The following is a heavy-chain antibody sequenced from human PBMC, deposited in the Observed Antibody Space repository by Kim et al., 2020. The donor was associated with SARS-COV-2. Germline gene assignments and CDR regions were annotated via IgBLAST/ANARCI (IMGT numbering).Heavy chain of an antibody. V-gene: IGHV6-1*01. CDR3: ARSSSGTFDC. D-gene: IGHD3-10*01. Sequence: YKEYALPVKSPITINHDTSKNQFSLQLNSVTPEDTAVYYCARSSSGTFDCWGQGTLVTVSS. CDR2: YK. J-gene: IGHJ4*02.